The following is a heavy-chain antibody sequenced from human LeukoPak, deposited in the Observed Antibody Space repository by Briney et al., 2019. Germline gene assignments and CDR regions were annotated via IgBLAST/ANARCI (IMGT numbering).Heavy chain of an antibody. D-gene: IGHD3-22*01. V-gene: IGHV5-51*01. CDR1: GYSFTSYW. Sequence: GESLKISRKGSGYSFTSYWIGWVRQMPGKGLEWMGIIYPGDSDTRYSPSFQGQVTISADKSISTAYLQWSSLKASDTAMYYCARQARTYYYDSSGCYRPPLYFDYWGQGTLVTVSS. CDR3: ARQARTYYYDSSGCYRPPLYFDY. CDR2: IYPGDSDT. J-gene: IGHJ4*02.